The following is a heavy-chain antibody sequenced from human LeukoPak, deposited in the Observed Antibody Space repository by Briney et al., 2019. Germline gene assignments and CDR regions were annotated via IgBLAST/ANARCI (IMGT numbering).Heavy chain of an antibody. CDR2: IYHSGST. CDR1: GGSISSGGYS. D-gene: IGHD3-16*02. CDR3: ARQGYYDYVWGSYRPIYYFDY. Sequence: SETLSLTCAVSGGSISSGGYSWSWIRQPPGKGLEWIGYIYHSGSTNYNPSLKSRVTISVDTSKNQFSLKLSSVTAADTAVYYCARQGYYDYVWGSYRPIYYFDYWGQGTLVTVSS. J-gene: IGHJ4*02. V-gene: IGHV4-30-2*01.